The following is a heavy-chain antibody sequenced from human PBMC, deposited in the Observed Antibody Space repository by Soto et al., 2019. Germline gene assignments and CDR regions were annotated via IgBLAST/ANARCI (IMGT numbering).Heavy chain of an antibody. CDR3: AKCLGYDYSNSYYYYGMDV. Sequence: EVQLLESGGGVVQPGGSLRLSCAASGFTFSSYAMSWVRQAPGKGLEWVSAISGSGGSTYYADSVKGRFTISRDNSKNTLYLQMNSLRAEDTAVYYCAKCLGYDYSNSYYYYGMDVWGQGTTVTVSS. V-gene: IGHV3-23*01. J-gene: IGHJ6*02. CDR1: GFTFSSYA. D-gene: IGHD4-4*01. CDR2: ISGSGGST.